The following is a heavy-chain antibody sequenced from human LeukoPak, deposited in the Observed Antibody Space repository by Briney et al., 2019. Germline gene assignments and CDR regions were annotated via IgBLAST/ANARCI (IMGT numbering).Heavy chain of an antibody. J-gene: IGHJ4*02. CDR2: MHSSGST. Sequence: SETLSLTCTVSGGSISNYYWSWIRQPPGKGLEWIGCMHSSGSTTYNLSLKSRVSMSIETSTNQLSLKLSSVTAADTAVYYCARDIRVVGATLYFDYWGQGTLVTVSS. D-gene: IGHD1-26*01. V-gene: IGHV4-59*01. CDR3: ARDIRVVGATLYFDY. CDR1: GGSISNYY.